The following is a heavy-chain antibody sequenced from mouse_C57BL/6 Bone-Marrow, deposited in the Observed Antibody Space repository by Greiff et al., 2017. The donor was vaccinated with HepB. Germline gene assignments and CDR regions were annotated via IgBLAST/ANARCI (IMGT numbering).Heavy chain of an antibody. Sequence: EVQLVESGGGLVQPGGSLSLSCAASGFTFTDYYMSWVRQPPGKALEWLGFIRNKANGYTTEYSASVKGRFTISRDNSQSILYLQMNALRAEDSATYYCASSYYYGSSYGYAMDYWGQGTSVTVSS. CDR2: IRNKANGYTT. CDR3: ASSYYYGSSYGYAMDY. CDR1: GFTFTDYY. J-gene: IGHJ4*01. V-gene: IGHV7-3*01. D-gene: IGHD1-1*01.